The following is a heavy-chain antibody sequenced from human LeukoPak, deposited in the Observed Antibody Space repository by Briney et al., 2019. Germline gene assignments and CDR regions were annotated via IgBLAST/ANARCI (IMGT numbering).Heavy chain of an antibody. V-gene: IGHV3-23*01. CDR3: ARDHWNYDY. CDR2: ISGSGGST. J-gene: IGHJ4*02. CDR1: GFTFSSYA. D-gene: IGHD1-7*01. Sequence: GGSLRLSCAASGFTFSSYAMSWVPPAPGEGLEWVSAISGSGGSTYYADSVKGRFTISRDNSKNTLYLQMNSLRAEDTAVYYCARDHWNYDYWGQGTLVTVSS.